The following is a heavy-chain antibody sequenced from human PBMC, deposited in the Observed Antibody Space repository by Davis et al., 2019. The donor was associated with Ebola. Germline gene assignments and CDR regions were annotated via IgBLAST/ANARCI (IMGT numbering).Heavy chain of an antibody. CDR3: ARGRIAGYLNYYYYYGMDV. Sequence: ESLKISCAASGFTVSSNYMSWIRQPPGKGLEWIGEINHSGSTNYNPSLKSRVTISVNTSKNQFSLKLSSVTAADTAVYYCARGRIAGYLNYYYYYGMDVWGQGTTVTVSS. J-gene: IGHJ6*02. D-gene: IGHD6-13*01. V-gene: IGHV4-34*01. CDR2: INHSGST. CDR1: GFTVSSNY.